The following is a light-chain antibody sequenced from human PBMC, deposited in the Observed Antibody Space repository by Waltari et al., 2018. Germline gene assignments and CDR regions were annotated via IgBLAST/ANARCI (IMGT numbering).Light chain of an antibody. Sequence: QSVLTQPPSMSGTPGQRVTISCSGSSSNIERNTVNWYQQVPGTAPKVLIYRNNQRPSGVPARFSGSKSGTSASLAISGLQSEDEADYHCAAWDDSLGGPVFGGGTTLTVL. CDR3: AAWDDSLGGPV. J-gene: IGLJ2*01. V-gene: IGLV1-44*01. CDR2: RNN. CDR1: SSNIERNT.